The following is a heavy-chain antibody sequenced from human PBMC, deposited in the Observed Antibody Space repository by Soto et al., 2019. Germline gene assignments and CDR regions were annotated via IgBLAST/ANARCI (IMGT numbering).Heavy chain of an antibody. Sequence: LRLSCAASGLNFGAFAVNWVRHAPGKGLEWVSGISVSDAFIYYADSVRGRFSISRDASENILYLQMNSLRVDDTALYYCTRETVAGITGLDYWGPGTLVTVSS. J-gene: IGHJ4*02. CDR1: GLNFGAFA. CDR2: ISVSDAFI. CDR3: TRETVAGITGLDY. V-gene: IGHV3-23*01. D-gene: IGHD1-20*01.